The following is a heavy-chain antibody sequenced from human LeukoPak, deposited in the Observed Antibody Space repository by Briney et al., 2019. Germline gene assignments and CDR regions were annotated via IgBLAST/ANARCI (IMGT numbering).Heavy chain of an antibody. CDR3: ARGTESIDYYDNYVYPNWIDP. CDR2: INPNNGVT. CDR1: GYTFTDYY. V-gene: IGHV1-2*02. J-gene: IGHJ5*02. D-gene: IGHD3-22*01. Sequence: ASVQGSCKASGYTFTDYYMHWVRQAPGQGLEWMGWINPNNGVTQYAQKFQGRVTMTRYTSIRTAYMELSRLRAEDTDVYYCARGTESIDYYDNYVYPNWIDPWGQGTLVTVSS.